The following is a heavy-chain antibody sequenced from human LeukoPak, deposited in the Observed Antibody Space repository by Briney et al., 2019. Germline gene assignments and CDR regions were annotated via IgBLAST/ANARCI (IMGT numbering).Heavy chain of an antibody. V-gene: IGHV1-18*01. CDR3: ARDVHRTYYDFWSGYHYYFDY. D-gene: IGHD3-3*01. J-gene: IGHJ4*02. Sequence: ASVKVSCKASGYTVTSYGISWVRQAPGQGLEWMGWISAYNGNTNYAQKLQGRVTMTTDTSTSTAYMELRSLRSDDTAVYYCARDVHRTYYDFWSGYHYYFDYWGQGTLVTVSS. CDR2: ISAYNGNT. CDR1: GYTVTSYG.